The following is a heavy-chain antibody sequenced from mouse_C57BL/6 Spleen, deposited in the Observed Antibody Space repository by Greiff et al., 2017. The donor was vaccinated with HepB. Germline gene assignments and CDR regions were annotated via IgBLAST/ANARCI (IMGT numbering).Heavy chain of an antibody. CDR3: TTTAQATLFDY. V-gene: IGHV14-1*01. J-gene: IGHJ2*01. D-gene: IGHD3-2*02. Sequence: VHVKQSGAELLRPGASVKLSCTASGFNIKDYYMHWVKQRPEQGLEWIGRIDPEDGATEYAPKFQGTATMTADTSSNTAYLQLSRLTSEDTAVYYCTTTAQATLFDYWGQGTTLTVSS. CDR1: GFNIKDYY. CDR2: IDPEDGAT.